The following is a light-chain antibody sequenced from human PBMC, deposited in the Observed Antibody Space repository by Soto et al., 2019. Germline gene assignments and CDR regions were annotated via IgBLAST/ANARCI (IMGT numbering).Light chain of an antibody. CDR3: NSQTSSGIRV. Sequence: QSALTQPASVSGSPGQSITISCTGTSSDIGAYNFVSWYQQHPGKAPKLIISGVSDRPSGVSYRFSGSKSGNTASLTISGLHAEDEADYYCNSQTSSGIRVFGTGTKVTVL. CDR2: GVS. J-gene: IGLJ1*01. V-gene: IGLV2-14*03. CDR1: SSDIGAYNF.